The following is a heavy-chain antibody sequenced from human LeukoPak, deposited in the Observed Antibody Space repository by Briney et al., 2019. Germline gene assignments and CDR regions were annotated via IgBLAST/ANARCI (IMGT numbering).Heavy chain of an antibody. CDR2: IYASGST. V-gene: IGHV4-61*02. CDR1: GSSISSPNYY. CDR3: AGAPAGSLDWLSPLDY. Sequence: SETLSLTCIVSGSSISSPNYYWSWIRQPAGKRLEWIGRIYASGSTHYNPSLNSRVTISVDTSTNQLSLRLSSVTAADTAVHYCAGAPAGSLDWLSPLDYWGQGTLVTVSS. D-gene: IGHD5-12*01. J-gene: IGHJ4*02.